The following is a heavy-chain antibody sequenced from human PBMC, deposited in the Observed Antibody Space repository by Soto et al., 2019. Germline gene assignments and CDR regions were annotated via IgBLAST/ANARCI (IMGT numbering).Heavy chain of an antibody. CDR1: SDSISSYY. CDR3: ARAVGDPLYYLDY. Sequence: QVQLQESGPGLVRPSETLSLTCTVSSDSISSYYWIWIRQSPGKGLEWIRYTDYSGNTNYNPSLKSRVTLSGDTSKNQFSRRLSSVTAADTAVYYCARAVGDPLYYLDYWGQGTLVTVSS. J-gene: IGHJ4*02. D-gene: IGHD6-19*01. CDR2: TDYSGNT. V-gene: IGHV4-59*08.